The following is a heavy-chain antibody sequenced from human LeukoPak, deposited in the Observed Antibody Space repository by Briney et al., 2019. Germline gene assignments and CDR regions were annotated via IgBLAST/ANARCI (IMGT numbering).Heavy chain of an antibody. J-gene: IGHJ5*02. CDR3: ARDSSRDGDLRFDP. CDR1: GFTFSSYG. Sequence: GGSLRLSCAASGFTFSSYGMHWVRQAPGKGLEWVAFIRYDGSNKYYADSVKGRFTISRDNSKSTLYLQMNSLRAEDTAVYYCARDSSRDGDLRFDPWGQGTLVTVSS. D-gene: IGHD4-17*01. CDR2: IRYDGSNK. V-gene: IGHV3-30*02.